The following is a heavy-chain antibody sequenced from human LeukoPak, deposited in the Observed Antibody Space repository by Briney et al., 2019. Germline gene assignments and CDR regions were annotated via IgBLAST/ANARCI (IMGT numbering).Heavy chain of an antibody. J-gene: IGHJ4*02. CDR2: ISWNSGSI. Sequence: GGSLRLSCAASGFTFDDYAMHWVRQAPGKGLEWVSGISWNSGSIGYADSVKGRFTISRDNAKNSLYPQMNSLRAEDMALYYCAKGGEMATIGGYFDYWGQGTLVTVSS. CDR3: AKGGEMATIGGYFDY. D-gene: IGHD5-24*01. CDR1: GFTFDDYA. V-gene: IGHV3-9*03.